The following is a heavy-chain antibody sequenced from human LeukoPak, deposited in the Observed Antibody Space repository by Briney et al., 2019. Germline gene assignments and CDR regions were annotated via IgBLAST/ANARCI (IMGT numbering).Heavy chain of an antibody. V-gene: IGHV3-7*03. J-gene: IGHJ4*02. D-gene: IGHD6-13*01. Sequence: GGSLRLSCAASGFIFSSYWMNWIRQTPGKGLEWVASIKQDGSENYYVDAVQGRFTISRDNAKNSLYLQMNSLRAEDTAVYYCARDGPAAGLYFDYWGQGMLVTVSS. CDR3: ARDGPAAGLYFDY. CDR1: GFIFSSYW. CDR2: IKQDGSEN.